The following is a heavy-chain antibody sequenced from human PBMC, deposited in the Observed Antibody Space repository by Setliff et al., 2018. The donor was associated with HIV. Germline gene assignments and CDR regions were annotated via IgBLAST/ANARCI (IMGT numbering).Heavy chain of an antibody. J-gene: IGHJ4*02. Sequence: PSETLSLTCTVSGGSISSRSYYWSWLRQPAGKGLEWIGRIYSNGNTDYNPSLKSRDTISEDTSKNQFSLKVNSVTAADTAVYYCARLAIPAATTDYWGQGTLVTVSS. D-gene: IGHD2-2*01. CDR1: GGSISSRSYY. V-gene: IGHV4-61*02. CDR2: IYSNGNT. CDR3: ARLAIPAATTDY.